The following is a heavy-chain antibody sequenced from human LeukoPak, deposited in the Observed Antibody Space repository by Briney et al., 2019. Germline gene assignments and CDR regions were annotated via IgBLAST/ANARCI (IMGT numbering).Heavy chain of an antibody. J-gene: IGHJ4*02. D-gene: IGHD5-12*01. CDR2: ISWNSGSI. CDR3: AKGIDSGYDSGLFDY. Sequence: GRSLRLSCAASGFTFDDCAMHWVRQAPGKGLEWVSGISWNSGSIGYADSVKGRFTISRDNAKNSLYLQMNSLRAEDMALYYCAKGIDSGYDSGLFDYWGQGTLVTVSS. V-gene: IGHV3-9*03. CDR1: GFTFDDCA.